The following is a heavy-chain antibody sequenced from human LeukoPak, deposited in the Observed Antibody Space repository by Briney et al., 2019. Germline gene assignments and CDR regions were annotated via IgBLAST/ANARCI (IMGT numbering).Heavy chain of an antibody. Sequence: SETLSLTCTVSGGSMTNYYWSWIRQPPGKGLEWIAYSHNSGETKYNPSLKSRITISVDTSKNQFSLKLSSVTAADTAVYYCVRHPCGTAAFDIWGQGTTVTVSA. V-gene: IGHV4-59*08. D-gene: IGHD1-14*01. CDR2: SHNSGET. J-gene: IGHJ3*02. CDR3: VRHPCGTAAFDI. CDR1: GGSMTNYY.